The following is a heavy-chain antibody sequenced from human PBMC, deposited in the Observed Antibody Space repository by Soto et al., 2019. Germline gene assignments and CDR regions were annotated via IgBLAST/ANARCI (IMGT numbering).Heavy chain of an antibody. CDR3: ARAGRFQDYYHYYMDV. CDR2: IYPGDSDT. J-gene: IGHJ6*03. V-gene: IGHV5-51*01. Sequence: PGESLKISCKGSGYSFTSYWIGWVRQMPGKGLEWMGIIYPGDSDTRYSPSFQGQVTISADKSISTAYLQWSSLKASDTAMYYCARAGRFQDYYHYYMDVWGKGTTVTVSS. CDR1: GYSFTSYW. D-gene: IGHD3-3*01.